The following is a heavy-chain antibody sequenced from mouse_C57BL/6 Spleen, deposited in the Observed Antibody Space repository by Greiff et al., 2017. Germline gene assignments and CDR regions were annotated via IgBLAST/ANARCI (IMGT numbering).Heavy chain of an antibody. V-gene: IGHV1-26*01. CDR2: INPNNGGT. CDR3: ARHYGSSYYLDY. D-gene: IGHD1-1*01. CDR1: GYTFTDYY. J-gene: IGHJ2*01. Sequence: EVQLQQSGPELVKPGASVKISCKASGYTFTDYYMNWVKQSHGKSLEWIGDINPNNGGTSYNQKFKGKATLTVDKSSSTAYMELRSLTSEDSAVYYCARHYGSSYYLDYWGQGTTLTVSS.